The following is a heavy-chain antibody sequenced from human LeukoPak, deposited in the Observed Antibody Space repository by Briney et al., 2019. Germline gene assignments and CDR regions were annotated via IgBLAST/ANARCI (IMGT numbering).Heavy chain of an antibody. Sequence: SQTLSLTCTVSGGSISSGGYYWSWIRQHPGKGLEWIGYIYYSGSTYYNPSLKSRVTISVDTSKNQFSLKLRSVTAADTAVYYCARVKPGELEPDYFDYWGQGTLVTVSS. CDR2: IYYSGST. V-gene: IGHV4-31*03. D-gene: IGHD1-26*01. J-gene: IGHJ4*02. CDR3: ARVKPGELEPDYFDY. CDR1: GGSISSGGYY.